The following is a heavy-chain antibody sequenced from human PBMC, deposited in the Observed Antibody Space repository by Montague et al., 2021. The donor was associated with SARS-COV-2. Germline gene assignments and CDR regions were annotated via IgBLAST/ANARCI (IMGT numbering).Heavy chain of an antibody. CDR1: GDSISSSAYY. D-gene: IGHD2-15*01. V-gene: IGHV4-31*03. Sequence: TLSLTCTVSGDSISSSAYYWSWIRQHPGKGLEWIGYIYYTGSSYYNPTLRSRLTISVDTSKNQFSLKLNSVTAAETAVYYCARGGRAYCGGGSCYFVFDYWGQGTLATVSS. CDR3: ARGGRAYCGGGSCYFVFDY. CDR2: IYYTGSS. J-gene: IGHJ4*02.